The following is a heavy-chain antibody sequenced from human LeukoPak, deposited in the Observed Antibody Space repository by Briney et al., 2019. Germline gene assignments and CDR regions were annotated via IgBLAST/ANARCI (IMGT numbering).Heavy chain of an antibody. CDR2: IRQDGRDI. V-gene: IGHV3-7*05. J-gene: IGHJ4*02. CDR1: GFTFSSYW. CDR3: AKHGDYSFDH. D-gene: IGHD4-17*01. Sequence: GGSLRLSCAASGFTFSSYWMGWVRQAPGRGLEWVANIRQDGRDIRYVDSLKGRFTVSRDNAKNSLFLQANSLRAEDTAVYYCAKHGDYSFDHWGQGTLVTVSS.